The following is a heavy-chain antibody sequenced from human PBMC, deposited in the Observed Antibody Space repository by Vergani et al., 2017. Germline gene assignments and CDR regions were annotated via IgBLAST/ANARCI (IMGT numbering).Heavy chain of an antibody. D-gene: IGHD6-13*01. CDR1: GFTFGDYA. CDR3: ARDITRKAAGPYYYGMDV. J-gene: IGHJ6*02. CDR2: ISSSSSYI. V-gene: IGHV3-21*01. Sequence: EVQLVESGGGLVQPGRSLRLSCTASGFTFGDYAMSWFRQAPGKGLEWVSSISSSSSYIYYADSVKGRFTISRDNAKNSLYLQMNSLRAEDTAVYYCARDITRKAAGPYYYGMDVWGQGP.